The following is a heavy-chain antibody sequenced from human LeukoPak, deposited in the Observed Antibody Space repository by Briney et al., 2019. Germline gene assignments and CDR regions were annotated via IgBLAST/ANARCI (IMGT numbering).Heavy chain of an antibody. V-gene: IGHV7-4-1*02. J-gene: IGHJ5*02. D-gene: IGHD3-22*01. CDR3: ASHSMIVEYNWFDP. CDR1: GYTFTSYA. CDR2: INTNTGNP. Sequence: ASVKVSCKASGYTFTSYAMNWVRQAPGQGLEWMGWINTNTGNPTYAQGFTGRFVFSLDTSVSTAYLQISSLKAEDTAVYYCASHSMIVEYNWFDPWGQGTLVTVSS.